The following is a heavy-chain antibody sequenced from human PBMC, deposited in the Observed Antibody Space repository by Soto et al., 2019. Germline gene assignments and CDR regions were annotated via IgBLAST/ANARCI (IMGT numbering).Heavy chain of an antibody. CDR2: ISGSGGST. J-gene: IGHJ4*02. Sequence: EVPLLESGGGLVQPGGSLRLSCAASGFTFSIYAMSWVRQAPGKGLEWVSAISGSGGSTYYADYVKGRFTISRDNSNNTMYLQMNSLRAEDTDVYYCANRVVPAERRGYRSADYWGQGTLVTVSS. CDR3: ANRVVPAERRGYRSADY. CDR1: GFTFSIYA. V-gene: IGHV3-23*01. D-gene: IGHD6-25*01.